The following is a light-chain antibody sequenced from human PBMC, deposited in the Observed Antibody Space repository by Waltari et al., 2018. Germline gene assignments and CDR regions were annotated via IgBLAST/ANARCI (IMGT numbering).Light chain of an antibody. CDR1: QSVSSN. Sequence: EIVMTQSPATLSVSPGERATLSCRASQSVSSNLAWYQQKPGQAPRLRIDGASTRATGIPARFSGSGSGTEFTLTISSLQSEDFAVYYCQQYNNWPGTFGQGTKVEIK. J-gene: IGKJ1*01. V-gene: IGKV3-15*01. CDR2: GAS. CDR3: QQYNNWPGT.